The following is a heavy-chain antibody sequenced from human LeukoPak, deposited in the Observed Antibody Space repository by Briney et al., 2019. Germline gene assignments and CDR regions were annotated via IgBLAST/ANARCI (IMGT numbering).Heavy chain of an antibody. D-gene: IGHD6-13*01. J-gene: IGHJ4*02. CDR3: AREGRGQQLVKGPFDY. Sequence: TGGSLRLSCAASGFTFSDYYMSWIRQAPGKGLEWVSYISGSGSTIYYADSVKGRFTISRDNAKNSLYLQMNSLRAEDTAVYYCAREGRGQQLVKGPFDYWGQGTLVTVSS. CDR1: GFTFSDYY. CDR2: ISGSGSTI. V-gene: IGHV3-11*01.